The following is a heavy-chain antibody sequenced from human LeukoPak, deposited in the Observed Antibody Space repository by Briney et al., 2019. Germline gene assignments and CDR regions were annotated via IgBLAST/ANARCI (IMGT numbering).Heavy chain of an antibody. J-gene: IGHJ3*02. D-gene: IGHD3-10*01. CDR2: IYYSGST. V-gene: IGHV4-59*12. Sequence: ASETLSLTCAVPVGSISSYYWSWIRQPPGKGLEWIGYIYYSGSTNYNPSLKSRVAISLDTSRNQFSLKLNSVTAADTAVYYCAKSNGYGLVDIWGQGTMVTVSS. CDR3: AKSNGYGLVDI. CDR1: VGSISSYY.